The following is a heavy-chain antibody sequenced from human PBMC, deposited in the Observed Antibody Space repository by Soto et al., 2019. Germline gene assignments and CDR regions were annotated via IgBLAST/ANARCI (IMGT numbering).Heavy chain of an antibody. CDR2: ISGSGGST. CDR1: GFTISGYA. Sequence: PAGSLSLSCTVSGFTISGYAMYCVRQRPGKGLAWVLAISGSGGSTYYADSVRSRFTLSRDNSKNTLYLQMNSLRAEDTAVYYCAKDSGSSTISGVYGGQGTLFTVSS. D-gene: IGHD3-3*01. J-gene: IGHJ4*02. CDR3: AKDSGSSTISGVY. V-gene: IGHV3-23*01.